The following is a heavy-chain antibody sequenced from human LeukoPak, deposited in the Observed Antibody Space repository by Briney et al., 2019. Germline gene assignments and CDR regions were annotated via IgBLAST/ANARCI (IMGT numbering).Heavy chain of an antibody. J-gene: IGHJ4*02. CDR2: IYYSGST. CDR3: ARHDLVGATTFDY. CDR1: GGSISSSSYY. V-gene: IGHV4-39*01. D-gene: IGHD1-26*01. Sequence: SETLSLTCTVSGGSISSSSYYWGWIRQPPGKGLEWIGSIYYSGSTYYNPSLKSRVTISVDTSKNQFSLKLSSVTAADTAVYYCARHDLVGATTFDYWGQGTLVTVSS.